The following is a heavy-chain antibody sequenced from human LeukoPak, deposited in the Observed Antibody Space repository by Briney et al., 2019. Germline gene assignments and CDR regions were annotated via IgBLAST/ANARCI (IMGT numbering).Heavy chain of an antibody. D-gene: IGHD2-21*02. CDR3: ARGGFYCGGDCYVDY. V-gene: IGHV4-34*01. Sequence: SETLSLTCAVYGGSFSPYYWSWIRQPPGKGLEWIGEINHSGSTNYNPSLKSRVTISVDTSKNQFSLRLSPVTAADTAVYYCARGGFYCGGDCYVDYWGQGTLVTVSS. CDR2: INHSGST. J-gene: IGHJ4*02. CDR1: GGSFSPYY.